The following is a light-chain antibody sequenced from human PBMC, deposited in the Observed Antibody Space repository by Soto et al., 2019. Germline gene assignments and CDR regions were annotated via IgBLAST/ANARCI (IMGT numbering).Light chain of an antibody. CDR2: GAS. CDR3: QQYNSYPLT. CDR1: QSVGTN. J-gene: IGKJ4*01. Sequence: IVMTQSPATLSVSPGERATLSCRASQSVGTNLAWYQKKPGQTPRLLIYGASTRPAAIPVRFSGSGSGTEFTLTISSLQTDDFATYYCQQYNSYPLTFGGGTKVDIK. V-gene: IGKV3-15*01.